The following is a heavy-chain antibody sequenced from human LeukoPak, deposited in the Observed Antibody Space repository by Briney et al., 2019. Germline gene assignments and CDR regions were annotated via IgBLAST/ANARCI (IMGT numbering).Heavy chain of an antibody. CDR1: GFPFSGYW. CDR3: ARSASGYDA. J-gene: IGHJ5*02. Sequence: GGSLRLSCAASGFPFSGYWMHWVRQAPGKGLVWVSRIDDDGAGTTYADSVKGRFTISRDNAKNTLYLQMNSLRVEDTAVYYCARSASGYDAWGQGTLVPVSS. V-gene: IGHV3-74*01. CDR2: IDDDGAGT. D-gene: IGHD5-12*01.